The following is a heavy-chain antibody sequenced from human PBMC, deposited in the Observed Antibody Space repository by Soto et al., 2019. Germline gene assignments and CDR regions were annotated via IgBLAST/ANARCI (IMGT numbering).Heavy chain of an antibody. CDR3: ARMSNYDTSGFSAHFDF. CDR1: GCEFSTYW. CDR2: IYPGDSDT. V-gene: IGHV5-51*01. Sequence: PGEFLRVCCKASGCEFSTYWIPWVRQMPGKGLEWMGIIYPGDSDTRYSPSFHGQVTISADKSVTTAYLQWRSLKASDSAMYYCARMSNYDTSGFSAHFDFWAQGTLVTLYS. J-gene: IGHJ4*02. D-gene: IGHD3-22*01.